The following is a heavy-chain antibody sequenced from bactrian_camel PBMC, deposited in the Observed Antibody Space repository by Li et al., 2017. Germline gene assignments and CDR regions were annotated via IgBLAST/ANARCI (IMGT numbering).Heavy chain of an antibody. V-gene: IGHV3-1*01. D-gene: IGHD2*01. J-gene: IGHJ4*01. CDR3: ATPIFSPASDSLPSYEAGY. CDR1: GFDFDDYA. Sequence: VQLVESGGGLVQPGGSLRVSCVVSGFDFDDYAMGWIRQAPGKGLEWVSWIQRDGSNAYYADSVKGRFTMSRDNAKGTAYLQLNSLKSEDTGLYYCATPIFSPASDSLPSYEAGYWGQGTQVTVS. CDR2: IQRDGSNA.